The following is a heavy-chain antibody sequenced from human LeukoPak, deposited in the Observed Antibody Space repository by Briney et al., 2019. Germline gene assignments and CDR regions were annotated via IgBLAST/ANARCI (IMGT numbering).Heavy chain of an antibody. D-gene: IGHD3-9*01. Sequence: ESGPTLAKPTQTLTLTCTFSGFSLSTSGVGVGWIRQPPGKALAWLALIYWDDDKPYSPSLVGRFTITKDTSANQVVLTLTNMDPVDTATYYCAHRFLLTGYYGIFDYWGQGALVTVSS. CDR1: GFSLSTSGVG. CDR3: AHRFLLTGYYGIFDY. V-gene: IGHV2-5*02. CDR2: IYWDDDK. J-gene: IGHJ4*02.